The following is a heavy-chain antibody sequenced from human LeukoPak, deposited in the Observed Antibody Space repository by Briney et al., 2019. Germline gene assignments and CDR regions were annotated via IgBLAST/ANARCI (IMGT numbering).Heavy chain of an antibody. CDR3: ARLELLYYFDY. V-gene: IGHV4-34*01. D-gene: IGHD1-7*01. J-gene: IGHJ4*02. Sequence: SETLSLTCAVYGGSFSSYYWSWIRQPPGKGLEWIGEINHSGSTNYNPSLKSRVTISVDTSKNQFSLKLSSVTAADTAVYYCARLELLYYFDYWGQGTLVTVSS. CDR2: INHSGST. CDR1: GGSFSSYY.